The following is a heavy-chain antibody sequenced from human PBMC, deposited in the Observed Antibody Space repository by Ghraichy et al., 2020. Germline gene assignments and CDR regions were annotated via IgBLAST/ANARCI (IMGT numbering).Heavy chain of an antibody. Sequence: SETLSLTCTVSGGSISDYYWSWIRQPPGKGLEWIGYIYYSGTTNYNPSLKSRVTMSLDTSKNQFSLRLISVTAADTAMYYCAREAFPGYGFGNPWGQGTLVTVSS. J-gene: IGHJ5*02. D-gene: IGHD5-18*01. V-gene: IGHV4-59*01. CDR2: IYYSGTT. CDR3: AREAFPGYGFGNP. CDR1: GGSISDYY.